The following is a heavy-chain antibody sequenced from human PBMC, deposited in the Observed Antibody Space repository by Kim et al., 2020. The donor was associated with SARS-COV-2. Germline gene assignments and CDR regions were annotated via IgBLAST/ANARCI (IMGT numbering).Heavy chain of an antibody. Sequence: GESLKISCKGSGYNFPSYWIGWVRQMPGKGLEWMGIIYPGDSDTRYSPSFQGQVTISADKSTTTAYLQWSSLKASDTAIYYCARSAGPSDYYFDYWGQGTLVTVSS. CDR1: GYNFPSYW. V-gene: IGHV5-51*01. D-gene: IGHD3-9*01. J-gene: IGHJ4*02. CDR3: ARSAGPSDYYFDY. CDR2: IYPGDSDT.